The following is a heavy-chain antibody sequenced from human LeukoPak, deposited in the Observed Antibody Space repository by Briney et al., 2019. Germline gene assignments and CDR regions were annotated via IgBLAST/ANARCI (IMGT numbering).Heavy chain of an antibody. CDR2: INSDGRST. J-gene: IGHJ4*02. Sequence: PGGSLRLSCAASGFTFSTYWMHWVRQAPGKGLVWVSHINSDGRSTSSADSVRGRFTISRDNARNTLYPQMNSLSAEDTAVYFCARGTHYFDYWGQGTLVTISS. CDR3: ARGTHYFDY. CDR1: GFTFSTYW. V-gene: IGHV3-74*01. D-gene: IGHD1-14*01.